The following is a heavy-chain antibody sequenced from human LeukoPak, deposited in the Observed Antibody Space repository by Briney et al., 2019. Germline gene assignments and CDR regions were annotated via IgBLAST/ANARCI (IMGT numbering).Heavy chain of an antibody. V-gene: IGHV4-39*01. Sequence: SETLSLTCTVSGGSISSSSYYWGWIRQPPGKGLEWIGSIYYSGSTYYNPALKSRVTISVDTSRNQFSLKLSSVTAANTAVYYCARVRYSSGWYPDYWGQGTLGTVSS. CDR2: IYYSGST. J-gene: IGHJ4*02. CDR3: ARVRYSSGWYPDY. D-gene: IGHD6-19*01. CDR1: GGSISSSSYY.